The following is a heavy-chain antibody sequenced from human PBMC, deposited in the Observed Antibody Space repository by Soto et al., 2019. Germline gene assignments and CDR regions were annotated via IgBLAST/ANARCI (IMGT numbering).Heavy chain of an antibody. CDR2: ISAYNGNT. CDR3: ARDLSVVVPAAIRY. Sequence: QVQLVQSGAEVKKPGASVKVSCKASGYTFTSYGISWVRQAPGQGLEWVGWISAYNGNTNYAQKLQGRVTMTTATSTSTAYMELRSLRSDDTAVYYCARDLSVVVPAAIRYWGQGTLVTVSS. J-gene: IGHJ4*02. D-gene: IGHD2-2*01. V-gene: IGHV1-18*01. CDR1: GYTFTSYG.